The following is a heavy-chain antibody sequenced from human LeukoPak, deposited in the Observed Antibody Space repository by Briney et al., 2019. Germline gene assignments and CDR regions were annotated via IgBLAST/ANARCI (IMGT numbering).Heavy chain of an antibody. CDR1: GDAVSSNSAA. CDR2: TYYRSKWYY. V-gene: IGHV6-1*01. J-gene: IGHJ3*01. CDR3: ARGFALDF. Sequence: SQTLSLTCDISGDAVSSNSAAWNWIRQSPSRGLEWLGRTYYRSKWYYDYAVSVKSRITISPDTSKNQFSLQLNSVTADDTAVYYCARGFALDFWGQGTMVTVSS.